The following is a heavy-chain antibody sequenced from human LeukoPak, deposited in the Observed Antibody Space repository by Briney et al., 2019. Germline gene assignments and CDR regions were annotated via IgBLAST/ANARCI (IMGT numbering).Heavy chain of an antibody. J-gene: IGHJ4*02. CDR1: GFTFSDYY. CDR3: ARSPGGYSGPFAY. D-gene: IGHD5-12*01. V-gene: IGHV3-11*04. Sequence: NPGGSLRLSCAASGFTFSDYYMSWIRQAPGKGLEWVSYISSSGSTIYYADSVKGRFTISRDNSRNSLYLQMNSLRAEDTAVYYCARSPGGYSGPFAYWGQGTLVTVSS. CDR2: ISSSGSTI.